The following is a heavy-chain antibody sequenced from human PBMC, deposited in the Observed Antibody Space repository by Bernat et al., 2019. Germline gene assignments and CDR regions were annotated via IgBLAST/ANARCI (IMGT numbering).Heavy chain of an antibody. CDR3: EKAEDRGSSRHFDY. CDR2: VNGDGSST. D-gene: IGHD6-6*01. CDR1: GLTFSSFW. V-gene: IGHV3-74*01. Sequence: EVQLVESGGGLVQPGGSLRLSCAASGLTFSSFWMHWVRQAPGKGLVWVSRVNGDGSSTSYADSVKGRFTISRDNAKNTLYLQMNSLRAEDTAVYYCEKAEDRGSSRHFDYWGQGTLVTVSS. J-gene: IGHJ4*02.